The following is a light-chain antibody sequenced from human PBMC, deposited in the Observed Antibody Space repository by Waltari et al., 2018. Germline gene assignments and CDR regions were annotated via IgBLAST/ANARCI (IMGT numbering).Light chain of an antibody. CDR1: SSDIGSYTF. CDR2: DVS. Sequence: QSALTQPASVSGSPGQSIAISCTGTSSDIGSYTFVSWYQQHPGKAPKLMIHDVSNRPAGVSNRFSGSKSGNTASLTISGLQTEDEADYYCGSYTISRTRVFGGGTKLTVL. J-gene: IGLJ3*02. V-gene: IGLV2-14*03. CDR3: GSYTISRTRV.